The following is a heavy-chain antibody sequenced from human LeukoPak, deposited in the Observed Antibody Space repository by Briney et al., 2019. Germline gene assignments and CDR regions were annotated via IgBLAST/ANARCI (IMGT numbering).Heavy chain of an antibody. D-gene: IGHD6-19*01. CDR1: GYIFTGYY. V-gene: IGHV1-2*02. CDR2: SNPNSGGT. J-gene: IGHJ4*02. CDR3: ATVGFLVAGLFDY. Sequence: ASVKVSCKSSGYIFTGYYIHWVRQAPGQGLEWMGWSNPNSGGTHYAQKFQGRVTMTRDTSITTAYMELSRLTSNDTAVYYCATVGFLVAGLFDYWGQGTLVTVSS.